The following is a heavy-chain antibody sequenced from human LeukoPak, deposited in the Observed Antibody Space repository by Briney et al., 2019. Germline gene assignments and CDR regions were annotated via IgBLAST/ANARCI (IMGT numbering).Heavy chain of an antibody. Sequence: ASVTVSCKASGYTFTGYYMHWVRQTPGQGLEWMGRINPNSGGTNYAQKFQGRVTMTRDTSISTAYMELSRLRSDDTAVYYCARVSSPLQYNWFDPWGQGNLVTVSS. CDR1: GYTFTGYY. CDR3: ARVSSPLQYNWFDP. V-gene: IGHV1-2*06. D-gene: IGHD1-14*01. J-gene: IGHJ5*02. CDR2: INPNSGGT.